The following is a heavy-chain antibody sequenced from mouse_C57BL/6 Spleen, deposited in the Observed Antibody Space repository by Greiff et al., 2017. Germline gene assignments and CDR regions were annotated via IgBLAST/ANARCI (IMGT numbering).Heavy chain of an antibody. Sequence: EVHLVESGGDLVKPGGSLKLSCAASGFTFSSYGMSWVRQTPDKRLEWVATISSGGSYTYYPDSVKGRFTISRDNAKNTLYLQMSSLKSEDTAMYYCARHDGSPYYYAMDYWGQGTSVTVSS. CDR1: GFTFSSYG. D-gene: IGHD1-1*01. CDR3: ARHDGSPYYYAMDY. CDR2: ISSGGSYT. J-gene: IGHJ4*01. V-gene: IGHV5-6*01.